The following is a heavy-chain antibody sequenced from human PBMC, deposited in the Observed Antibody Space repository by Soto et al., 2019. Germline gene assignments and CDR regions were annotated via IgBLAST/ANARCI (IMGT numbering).Heavy chain of an antibody. CDR3: VKDESINWYSGHFRH. CDR2: INWSSGSI. V-gene: IGHV3-9*01. J-gene: IGHJ1*01. Sequence: GGSLRLSCAASGFTFDDYAMHWVRQVPGKGLEWVSGINWSSGSIGYADSVKGRFAISRDNAKNSLHLQMNSLRAEDTAFYYCVKDESINWYSGHFRHWGQGTLVTVSS. D-gene: IGHD6-13*01. CDR1: GFTFDDYA.